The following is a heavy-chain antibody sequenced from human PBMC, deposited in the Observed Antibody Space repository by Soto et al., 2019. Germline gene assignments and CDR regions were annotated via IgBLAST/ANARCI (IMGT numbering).Heavy chain of an antibody. J-gene: IGHJ5*02. Sequence: QVQLVQSGAEVEKPGASVKVYCKASGYTFTSYAISWVRQAPGQELAWMGRISTYNGNTNYAQKLQGRVTLTTGISTSTAYMELRSLRSDATAVFYCTRDASTAWFDPWGQGTLVSASS. CDR3: TRDASTAWFDP. D-gene: IGHD2-2*01. V-gene: IGHV1-18*01. CDR1: GYTFTSYA. CDR2: ISTYNGNT.